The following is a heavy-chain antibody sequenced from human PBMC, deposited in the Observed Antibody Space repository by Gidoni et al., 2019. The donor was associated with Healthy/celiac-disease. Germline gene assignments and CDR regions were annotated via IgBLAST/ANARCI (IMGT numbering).Heavy chain of an antibody. Sequence: EVQLVASVVGLVQPGGSLRLSCAASGFPFSSSWMSWVRQAPGKGLEWVANIKKDGSEKYYVDSVKGRFTISRDNDKNSLYLQMNSLRAEDTAVYYCARSAAAARPGANYYYYGMDVWGQGTTVTVSS. J-gene: IGHJ6*02. D-gene: IGHD6-13*01. CDR2: IKKDGSEK. CDR3: ARSAAAARPGANYYYYGMDV. CDR1: GFPFSSSW. V-gene: IGHV3-7*03.